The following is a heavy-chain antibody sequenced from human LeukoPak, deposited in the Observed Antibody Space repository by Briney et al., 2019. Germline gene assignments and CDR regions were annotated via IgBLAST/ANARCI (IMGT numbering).Heavy chain of an antibody. J-gene: IGHJ4*02. CDR1: GFTVSSNY. D-gene: IGHD4-17*01. CDR3: AKGHDYGDYVRPDY. V-gene: IGHV3-66*01. CDR2: IYSGGST. Sequence: GGSLRLSCAASGFTVSSNYMSWVRQAPGKGLEWVSVIYSGGSTYYADSVKGRFTISRDNSKNTLYLQMNSLRAEDTAVYYCAKGHDYGDYVRPDYWGQGTLVTVSS.